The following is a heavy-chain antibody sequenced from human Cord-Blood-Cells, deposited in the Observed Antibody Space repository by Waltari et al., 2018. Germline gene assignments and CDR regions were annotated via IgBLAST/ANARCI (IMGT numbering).Heavy chain of an antibody. Sequence: QVQLQPWGAGLLKPSETLSLTCAVSGGSFSGYSRRWIRQPPGKGLAWIGEINHSGSTNYNPSLKSRVTISVDTSKNQFSLKLSSVTAADTAVYYCARGLVGELLLDIWGQGTMVTVSS. CDR3: ARGLVGELLLDI. D-gene: IGHD1-26*01. CDR1: GGSFSGYS. V-gene: IGHV4-34*01. J-gene: IGHJ3*02. CDR2: INHSGST.